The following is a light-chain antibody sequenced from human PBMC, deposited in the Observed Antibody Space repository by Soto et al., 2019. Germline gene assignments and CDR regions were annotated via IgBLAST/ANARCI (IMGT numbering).Light chain of an antibody. CDR2: EVS. CDR3: SSYTSSSLEV. Sequence: QSALTQPASVSGSPGQSITISCTGTSSDVGGYNYVSWYQQHPGKAPKLMIYEVSNRPSGVSNRFSGSKSGNTAPLTISGLQAEDEADYYCSSYTSSSLEVFGGGTKLTVL. J-gene: IGLJ2*01. V-gene: IGLV2-14*01. CDR1: SSDVGGYNY.